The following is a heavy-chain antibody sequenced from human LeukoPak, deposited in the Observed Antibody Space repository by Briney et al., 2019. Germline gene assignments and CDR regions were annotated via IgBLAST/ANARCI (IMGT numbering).Heavy chain of an antibody. D-gene: IGHD1-7*01. CDR2: ISYDGSNK. CDR1: GFTFSSYA. J-gene: IGHJ4*02. Sequence: GRSLRLSCAASGFTFSSYAMHWVRQAPGKGLEWVALISYDGSNKYYADSVKGRFTISRDNSKTTLFLQMNSLRAEDAAVYYCAKAQGGTTLDYWGQGTLVTVSS. CDR3: AKAQGGTTLDY. V-gene: IGHV3-30*04.